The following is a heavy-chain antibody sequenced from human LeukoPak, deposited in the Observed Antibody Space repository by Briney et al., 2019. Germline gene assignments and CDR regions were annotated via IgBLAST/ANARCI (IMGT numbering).Heavy chain of an antibody. CDR3: ARGFAGYSGGWRLPTAFDY. D-gene: IGHD6-19*01. V-gene: IGHV4-34*01. J-gene: IGHJ4*02. CDR2: INHSGST. CDR1: GGSFSGYY. Sequence: SETLSLTCAVYGGSFSGYYWSWIRQPPGKGLEWIGEINHSGSTNYNPSLKSRVTISVDTSKNQFSLKLSSVTAADTAVYYCARGFAGYSGGWRLPTAFDYWGQGTLVTVSS.